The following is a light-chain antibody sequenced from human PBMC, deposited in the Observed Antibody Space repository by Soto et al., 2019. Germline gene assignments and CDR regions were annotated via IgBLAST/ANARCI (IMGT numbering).Light chain of an antibody. V-gene: IGLV1-40*01. J-gene: IGLJ3*02. CDR1: SSNLGAGYD. Sequence: QPVLTQPPSVSGAPGQRVTISCTGNSSNLGAGYDVHWYQQLPGAAPKLVIFGNRKRPSGVPERFSGSKSGASASLAITGLQAEDEADYYCQAYDYSLTASVFGGGTKLTVL. CDR3: QAYDYSLTASV. CDR2: GNR.